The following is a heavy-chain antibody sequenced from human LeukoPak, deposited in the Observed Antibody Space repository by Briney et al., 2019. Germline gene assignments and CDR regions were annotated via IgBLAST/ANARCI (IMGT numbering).Heavy chain of an antibody. V-gene: IGHV3-23*01. CDR3: ATSYGSGSYPL. Sequence: GGSLRLSCAASGFTFSSYAMSWVRQAPGKGLEWVSAISGSGGSTYYADSVKGRCTISRDNSKNTLYLQMNGLRAEDTAVYYCATSYGSGSYPLWGQGTLVTVSS. CDR2: ISGSGGST. CDR1: GFTFSSYA. D-gene: IGHD3-10*01. J-gene: IGHJ4*02.